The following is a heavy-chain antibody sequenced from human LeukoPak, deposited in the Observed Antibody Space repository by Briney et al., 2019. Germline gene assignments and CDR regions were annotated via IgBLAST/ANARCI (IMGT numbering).Heavy chain of an antibody. V-gene: IGHV1-69*05. D-gene: IGHD2-2*01. CDR3: ASGEYCSSTSCSPRIDAFDI. CDR2: IIPIFGTA. J-gene: IGHJ3*02. Sequence: ASVKVSCKASGGTFSSYAISWVRQAPGQGLEWMGGIIPIFGTANYAQKFQGRVTMTRDTSTSTVYMELSSLRSEGTAVYYCASGEYCSSTSCSPRIDAFDIWGQGTMVTVSS. CDR1: GGTFSSYA.